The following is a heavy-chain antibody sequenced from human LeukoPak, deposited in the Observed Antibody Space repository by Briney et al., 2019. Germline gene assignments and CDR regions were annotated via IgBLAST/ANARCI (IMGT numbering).Heavy chain of an antibody. CDR2: ISPSGGST. D-gene: IGHD3-9*01. V-gene: IGHV1-46*01. Sequence: ASVKVSCKAFGYTFTSNYMHWVRQAPGQGPEWMGVISPSGGSTTYAQKFQGRVTMTRNTSISTAYMELSSLRSEDTAVYYCARVYRGGDILTGYYGEFDYWGQGTLVTVSS. CDR1: GYTFTSNY. J-gene: IGHJ4*02. CDR3: ARVYRGGDILTGYYGEFDY.